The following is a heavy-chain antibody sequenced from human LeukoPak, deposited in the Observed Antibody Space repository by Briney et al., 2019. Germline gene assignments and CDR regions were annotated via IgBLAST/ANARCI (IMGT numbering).Heavy chain of an antibody. CDR3: ARLAARPY. Sequence: PGGSLRLSCAVSGFTVSTNFMSWVRQAPGRGLEWVSIIYADGGTSYADSVKGRFTLSRDISKNTVYLQMSSLRAEDTAVYYCARLAARPYWGQGTLVTVSS. J-gene: IGHJ4*02. CDR2: IYADGGT. V-gene: IGHV3-53*01. CDR1: GFTVSTNF. D-gene: IGHD6-6*01.